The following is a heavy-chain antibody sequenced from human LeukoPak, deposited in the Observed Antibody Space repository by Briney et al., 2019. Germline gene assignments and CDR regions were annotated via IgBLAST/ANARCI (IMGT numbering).Heavy chain of an antibody. D-gene: IGHD3-22*01. CDR2: MNPNSGNT. V-gene: IGHV1-8*01. J-gene: IGHJ6*03. CDR3: XXXXXXTSGYFSNYYYYYMDV. CDR1: GYTLTSYD. Sequence: ASVKVSCTASGYTLTSYDINWVRQATGQGREWMGWMNPNSGNTGYAQKFQGRVTMTRNTSISTAYMELSSLRSEDTAVYYCXXXXXXTSGYFSNYYYYYMDVWGKGTTVTISS.